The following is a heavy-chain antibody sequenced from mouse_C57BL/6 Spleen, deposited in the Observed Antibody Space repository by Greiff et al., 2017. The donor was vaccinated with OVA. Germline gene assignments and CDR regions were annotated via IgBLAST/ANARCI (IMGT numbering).Heavy chain of an antibody. CDR2: IYPGDGDT. J-gene: IGHJ3*01. CDR1: GYAFSSSW. V-gene: IGHV1-82*01. CDR3: ARRGTAQATFAY. Sequence: QVQLQQSGPELVKPGASVKISCKASGYAFSSSWMNWVKQRPGTGLEWIGRIYPGDGDTNYNGKFKGKATLTADKSSSTAYMQLSSLTSEDSAVYFCARRGTAQATFAYWGQGTLVTVSA. D-gene: IGHD3-2*02.